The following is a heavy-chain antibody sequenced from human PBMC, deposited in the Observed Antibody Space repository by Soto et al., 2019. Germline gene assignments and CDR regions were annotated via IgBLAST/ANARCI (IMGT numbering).Heavy chain of an antibody. CDR2: IQDSGNT. J-gene: IGHJ5*02. Sequence: LTYTIFGGSFNIGDDLCSLSLQLQKKGLEWIGYIQDSGNTYYNPSLKSRVTISLDTSKNQFSLKVTSMTAADTAVYFCARARGGDYGDYASLFDRWGQGILVTVYS. CDR1: GGSFNIGDDL. V-gene: IGHV4-30-4*01. D-gene: IGHD4-17*01. CDR3: ARARGGDYGDYASLFDR.